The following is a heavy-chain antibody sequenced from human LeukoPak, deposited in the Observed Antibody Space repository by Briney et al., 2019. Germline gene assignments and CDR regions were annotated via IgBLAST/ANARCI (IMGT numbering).Heavy chain of an antibody. J-gene: IGHJ4*02. D-gene: IGHD2-21*02. CDR2: ISYDGNNK. CDR1: GFTFTSYS. CDR3: ARDGGLEAVTGMHDY. V-gene: IGHV3-30-3*01. Sequence: GGSLRLSCAASGFTFTSYSLHWVRQAPGKGLEWVALISYDGNNKYYADSVKGRLTISRDNSKNTLYLQMNSLRAEDTAVYYCARDGGLEAVTGMHDYWGQGTLVTVSS.